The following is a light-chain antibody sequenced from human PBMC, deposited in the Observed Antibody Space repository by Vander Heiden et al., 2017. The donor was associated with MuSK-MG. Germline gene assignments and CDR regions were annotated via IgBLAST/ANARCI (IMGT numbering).Light chain of an antibody. Sequence: EIVMTQSPVTLSVSPGESATLSCRASQAIINNLAWYQQKPGQAPRLLIYGAFTRANGVPDRFSGGGSGTEFTLTSSSLQYEDFAVYYWQQDYTLWTFGQGTKVEIK. CDR3: QQDYTLWT. V-gene: IGKV3-15*01. J-gene: IGKJ1*01. CDR1: QAIINN. CDR2: GAF.